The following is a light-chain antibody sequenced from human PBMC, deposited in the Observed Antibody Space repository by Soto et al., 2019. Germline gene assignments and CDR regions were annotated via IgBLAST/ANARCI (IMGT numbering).Light chain of an antibody. Sequence: EIVVTQSPATLSVSPGERATLSCRASHDVTTYLAWYQQKSGQAPRLLIYGASTRATGIPDRFSGSGSGTDFVLTISRLEPEDFAVFYCQQYGDLPLTFGPGT. CDR3: QQYGDLPLT. J-gene: IGKJ3*01. CDR1: HDVTTY. V-gene: IGKV3-20*01. CDR2: GAS.